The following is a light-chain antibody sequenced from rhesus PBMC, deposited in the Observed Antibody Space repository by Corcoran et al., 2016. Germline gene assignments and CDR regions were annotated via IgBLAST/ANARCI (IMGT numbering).Light chain of an antibody. CDR2: YAT. CDR1: QGIRSY. J-gene: IGKJ2*01. CDR3: QQYNSLPYS. V-gene: IGKV1-25*01. Sequence: DIQMTQSPSSVSASVGDRVTITCRASQGIRSYLAWYQQKPGKAPKLLVYYATTLPSGVPSRFSGSGSGTEFTLTISSLQPEDFATYYFQQYNSLPYSFGQGTKVEIK.